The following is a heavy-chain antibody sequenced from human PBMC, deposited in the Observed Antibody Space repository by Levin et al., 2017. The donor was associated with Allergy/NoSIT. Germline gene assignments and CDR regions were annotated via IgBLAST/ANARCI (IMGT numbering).Heavy chain of an antibody. CDR1: GLLFSNGGVG. J-gene: IGHJ5*02. Sequence: SGPTLVKPTETLTLTCTLSGLLFSNGGVGVAWIRQPPGKALEWLALIYGDGDRYYSPSLKSRLTLTKDTSKNQVVLTMTDMDLVDTGTYFCAYSRARVRGFGQYESWGQGTLVTVSS. D-gene: IGHD2-8*01. V-gene: IGHV2-5*02. CDR3: AYSRARVRGFGQYES. CDR2: IYGDGDR.